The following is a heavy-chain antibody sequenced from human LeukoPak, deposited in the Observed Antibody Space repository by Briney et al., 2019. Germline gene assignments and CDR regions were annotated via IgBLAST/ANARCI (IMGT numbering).Heavy chain of an antibody. D-gene: IGHD2/OR15-2a*01. V-gene: IGHV3-74*01. CDR1: GFTFNSYW. Sequence: PGGSLRLSCAASGFTFNSYWMHWVRQAPGKGLLWVSRINTDGSSTHYADSVKGRLTISRDNAKNMLYLQMNGLRAEDTAVYYCFVWGEGNSGHRFDPWGPGTLVTVSS. J-gene: IGHJ5*02. CDR2: INTDGSST. CDR3: FVWGEGNSGHRFDP.